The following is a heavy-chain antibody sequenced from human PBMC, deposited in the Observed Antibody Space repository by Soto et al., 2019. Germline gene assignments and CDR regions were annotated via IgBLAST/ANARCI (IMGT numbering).Heavy chain of an antibody. CDR2: IIPIFGTA. V-gene: IGHV1-69*12. CDR3: ASSSIVGATRADFDY. CDR1: GGTFSSYA. Sequence: QVQLVQSGAEVKKPGSSVKVSCKASGGTFSSYAISWVRQAPGQGLEWMGGIIPIFGTANYAQKFQGRVTITADEAKSTAYMELSSLRSEDTAVYYCASSSIVGATRADFDYWGQGTLVTVSS. D-gene: IGHD1-26*01. J-gene: IGHJ4*02.